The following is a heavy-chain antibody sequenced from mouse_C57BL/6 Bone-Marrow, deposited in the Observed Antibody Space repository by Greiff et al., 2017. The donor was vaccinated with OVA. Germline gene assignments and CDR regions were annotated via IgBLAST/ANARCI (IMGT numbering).Heavy chain of an antibody. Sequence: QVQLQQSGTELVKPGASVKLSCKASGYTFTSYWMHWVKQRPGQGLEWIGNINPSNGGTNYNEKFKSKATLTVDKSSSTAYMQLSSLTSEDSAVYYCARSLGDYDAFYYFDYWGQGTTLTVSS. J-gene: IGHJ2*01. CDR3: ARSLGDYDAFYYFDY. CDR1: GYTFTSYW. CDR2: INPSNGGT. V-gene: IGHV1-53*01. D-gene: IGHD2-4*01.